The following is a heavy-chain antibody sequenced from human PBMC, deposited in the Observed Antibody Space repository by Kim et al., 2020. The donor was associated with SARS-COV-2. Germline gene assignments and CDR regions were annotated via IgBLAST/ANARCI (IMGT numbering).Heavy chain of an antibody. D-gene: IGHD3-10*01. Sequence: SETLSLTCTVSGGSISSYYWSWIRQPPGKGLEWIGYIYYSGSTNYNPSLKSRVTISVDTSKNQFSLKLSSVTAADTAVYYCARAGESGWFRVISGMDVWGQGTTVTVPS. CDR3: ARAGESGWFRVISGMDV. CDR2: IYYSGST. J-gene: IGHJ6*02. V-gene: IGHV4-59*13. CDR1: GGSISSYY.